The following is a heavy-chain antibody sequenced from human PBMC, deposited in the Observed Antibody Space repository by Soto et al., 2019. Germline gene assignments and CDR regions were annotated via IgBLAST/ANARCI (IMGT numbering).Heavy chain of an antibody. CDR3: PRWSLTRVPSPSVY. CDR2: INPSGGGT. V-gene: IGHV1-46*03. CDR1: GYTFTSYY. Sequence: QVQLVQSGAEMKKPGASVKVSCKASGYTFTSYYMHWVRQAPGQGLEWMGIINPSGGGTTYIQKFQGRGPXXGXTXXSTVYLDLRRLRCGVTAVYHCPRWSLTRVPSPSVYWGQGTLVTVSS. J-gene: IGHJ4*02. D-gene: IGHD4-17*01.